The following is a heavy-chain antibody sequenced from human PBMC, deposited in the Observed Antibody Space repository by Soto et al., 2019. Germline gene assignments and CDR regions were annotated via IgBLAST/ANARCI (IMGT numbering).Heavy chain of an antibody. CDR3: VHAPPVTTGGDY. V-gene: IGHV2-5*02. CDR1: GFSLSTTGVG. J-gene: IGHJ4*02. Sequence: QITLKESGPPLVKPTQTLTLTCTFSGFSLSTTGVGVGWIRQPPGKALDWLALIYWDDDKRYSPTLKSRLTITKGTTNSQAVLTMTNMDPIDAATYFCVHAPPVTTGGDYWGQGTLVTVSS. D-gene: IGHD4-17*01. CDR2: IYWDDDK.